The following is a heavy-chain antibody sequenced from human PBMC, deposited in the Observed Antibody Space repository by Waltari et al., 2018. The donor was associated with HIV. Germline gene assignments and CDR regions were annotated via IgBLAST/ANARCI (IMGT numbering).Heavy chain of an antibody. D-gene: IGHD2-15*01. Sequence: QVQLVQSGAEVKKPGASVKVSCKASGYTFTSYGISWVRQAPGQGLEWMGWISAYNGNTNYAQKLQGRVTMTTDTSTSTAYMELRSLRSDDTAVYYCARDQDIVVVVAAAPYNWFDPWGQGTLVTVSS. CDR2: ISAYNGNT. J-gene: IGHJ5*02. CDR3: ARDQDIVVVVAAAPYNWFDP. CDR1: GYTFTSYG. V-gene: IGHV1-18*01.